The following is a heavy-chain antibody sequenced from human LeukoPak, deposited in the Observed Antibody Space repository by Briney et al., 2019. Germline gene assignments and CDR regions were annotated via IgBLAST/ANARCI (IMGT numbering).Heavy chain of an antibody. J-gene: IGHJ4*02. V-gene: IGHV3-15*01. D-gene: IGHD2-8*01. CDR1: GFTVSNTW. CDR2: ISSKPDGVTT. Sequence: GGSLRLSCAASGFTVSNTWMSWVRQSPGKGLEWVGHISSKPDGVTTDYPAPVKGRFTISKDDSKNTLYLQMNSLRIDDTAVYYCTGVFLAYWGQGTLVTVSS. CDR3: TGVFLAY.